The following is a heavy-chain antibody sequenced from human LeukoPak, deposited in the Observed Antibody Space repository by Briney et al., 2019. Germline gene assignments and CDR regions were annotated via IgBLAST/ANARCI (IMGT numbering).Heavy chain of an antibody. J-gene: IGHJ4*02. D-gene: IGHD2-15*01. CDR1: GFTFSSYA. Sequence: PGGSLRLSCAASGFTFSSYAMSWARQAPGKGLEWVSAISGSGGSTYYADSVKGRFTISTDNSKSTLYLQMNSLRAADTAVYYCAKDPAASIFDYWGQGTLVTVSS. V-gene: IGHV3-23*01. CDR2: ISGSGGST. CDR3: AKDPAASIFDY.